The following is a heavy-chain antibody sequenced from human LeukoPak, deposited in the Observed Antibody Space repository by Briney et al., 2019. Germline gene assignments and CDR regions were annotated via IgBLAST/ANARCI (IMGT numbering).Heavy chain of an antibody. CDR3: ARPPRAMVRGVIISYGMDV. CDR2: ISYDGSNK. CDR1: GFTFSSYA. D-gene: IGHD3-10*01. Sequence: GRSLRLSCAASGFTFSSYAMHWVRQAPGKGLEWVAVISYDGSNKYYADSVKGRFTISRDNSKNTLYLQMNSLRAEDTAVYYCARPPRAMVRGVIISYGMDVWGTGTTVTVSS. J-gene: IGHJ6*04. V-gene: IGHV3-30*04.